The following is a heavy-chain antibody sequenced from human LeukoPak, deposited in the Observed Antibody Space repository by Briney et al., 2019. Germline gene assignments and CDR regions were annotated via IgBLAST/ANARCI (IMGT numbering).Heavy chain of an antibody. V-gene: IGHV4-34*01. CDR3: ARDSNDYYFDY. CDR1: GGSFSGYY. J-gene: IGHJ4*02. Sequence: PSETLSLTCAVYGGSFSGYYWGWIRQPPGKGLEWIGIIYHSGNSYYNPSLKSRVTISVDTSKNQFSLKLSSVTAADTAVYYCARDSNDYYFDYWGQGTLVTVSS. CDR2: IYHSGNS. D-gene: IGHD1-1*01.